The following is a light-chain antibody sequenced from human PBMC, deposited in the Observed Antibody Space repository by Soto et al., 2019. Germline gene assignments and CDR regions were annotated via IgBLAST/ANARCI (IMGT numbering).Light chain of an antibody. CDR3: GTWDSSLSVVV. J-gene: IGLJ2*01. V-gene: IGLV1-51*01. Sequence: QSVLTQPPSVSAAPGQKVTISCSGSSANIGNNYVSWYQQVPGTAPKVLIYDNNKRPSGTPDRFSGSKSGTSATLGITGLQTGDEADYYCGTWDSSLSVVVFGGGTKLTVL. CDR1: SANIGNNY. CDR2: DNN.